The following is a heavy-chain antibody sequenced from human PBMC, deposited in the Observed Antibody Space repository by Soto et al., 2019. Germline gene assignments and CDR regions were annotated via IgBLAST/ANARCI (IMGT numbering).Heavy chain of an antibody. Sequence: EVQVVESGGGLVQPGGSLRLSCAVSGFTATINYMSWVRQAPGKGLEWVSVIYSGGTRYYADSVKGRFTISRDTSKNTLYLQMNSLRGDDSAVYYCHGYGYWGQGTLVTVSS. CDR1: GFTATINY. D-gene: IGHD5-12*01. J-gene: IGHJ4*02. CDR2: IYSGGTR. CDR3: HGYGY. V-gene: IGHV3-53*01.